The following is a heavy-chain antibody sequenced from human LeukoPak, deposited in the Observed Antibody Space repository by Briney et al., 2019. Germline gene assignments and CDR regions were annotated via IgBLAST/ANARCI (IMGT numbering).Heavy chain of an antibody. V-gene: IGHV1-69*06. J-gene: IGHJ4*02. D-gene: IGHD2-15*01. Sequence: SVKVSCTASGGTFSSYAISWVRQAPGQGLEWMGGIIPIFGTANYAQKFQGRVTITADKSTSTAYMELSSLRSEDTAVYYCASVGYCSGGSCYHYFDYWGQGTLVTVSS. CDR1: GGTFSSYA. CDR3: ASVGYCSGGSCYHYFDY. CDR2: IIPIFGTA.